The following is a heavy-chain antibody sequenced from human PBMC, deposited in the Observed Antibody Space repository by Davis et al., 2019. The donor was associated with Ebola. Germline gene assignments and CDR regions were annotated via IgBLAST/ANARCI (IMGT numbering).Heavy chain of an antibody. CDR1: GFTFSSYA. J-gene: IGHJ4*02. D-gene: IGHD2-2*01. Sequence: GGSLRLSCAASGFTFSSYAMSWVRQAPGRGLEWVSGMSSGGGTYYADSVKGRFTISRDNSKNTLFLHVHSLRAEDTAVYYCAKGYCSSQGCSYYFDYWGQGTLVTVSS. CDR3: AKGYCSSQGCSYYFDY. V-gene: IGHV3-23*01. CDR2: MSSGGGT.